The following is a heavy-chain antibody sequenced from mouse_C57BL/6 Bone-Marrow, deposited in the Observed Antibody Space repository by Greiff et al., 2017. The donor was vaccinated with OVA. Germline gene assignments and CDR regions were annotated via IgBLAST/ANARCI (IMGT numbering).Heavy chain of an antibody. CDR2: IYPGDGDT. D-gene: IGHD1-1*01. CDR1: GYAFSSSW. J-gene: IGHJ3*01. CDR3: ANYYGSSWGFAY. V-gene: IGHV1-82*01. Sequence: QVQLKQSGPELVKPGASVKISCKASGYAFSSSWMNWVKQRPGKGLEWIGRIYPGDGDTNYNGKFKGKATLTADKSSSTAYMQLSSLTSEDSAVYFCANYYGSSWGFAYWGQGTLVTVSA.